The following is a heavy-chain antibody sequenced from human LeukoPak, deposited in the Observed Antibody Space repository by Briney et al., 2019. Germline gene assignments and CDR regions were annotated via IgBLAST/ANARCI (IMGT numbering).Heavy chain of an antibody. J-gene: IGHJ4*02. CDR1: GFTFSSYS. CDR3: AREEDYYDSSGYYPY. D-gene: IGHD3-22*01. Sequence: GGSLRLSCAASGFTFSSYSMNWVRQAPGKGLEWVSSTSSSSSYIYYADSVKGRFTISRDNAKNSLYLQMNSLRAEDTAVYYCAREEDYYDSSGYYPYWGQGTLVTVSS. V-gene: IGHV3-21*01. CDR2: TSSSSSYI.